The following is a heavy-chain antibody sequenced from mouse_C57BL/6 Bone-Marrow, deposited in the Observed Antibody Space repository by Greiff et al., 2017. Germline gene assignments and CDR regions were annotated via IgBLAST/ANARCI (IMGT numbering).Heavy chain of an antibody. V-gene: IGHV5-4*01. CDR2: IRDGGSYT. J-gene: IGHJ2*01. Sequence: EVQVVESGGGLVKPGGSLKLSCAASGFTFSSYAMSWVRQTPEKRLEWVETIRDGGSYTYYPDNVKGRFTISRDNAKNKLYLQMSHLKSEDTAMYYCARGSYDYDEGFDYWGQGTTLTVSS. D-gene: IGHD2-4*01. CDR3: ARGSYDYDEGFDY. CDR1: GFTFSSYA.